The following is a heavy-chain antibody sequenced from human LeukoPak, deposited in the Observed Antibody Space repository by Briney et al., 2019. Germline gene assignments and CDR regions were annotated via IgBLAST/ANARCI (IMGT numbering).Heavy chain of an antibody. V-gene: IGHV3-48*03. J-gene: IGHJ3*02. D-gene: IGHD2-2*01. Sequence: GGSLRLSCAASGFTFSSYEMNWVRQAPGKGLEWVSYITTSDRTIYYADSVKGRFTISRDNAKNSLYLQVNSLRAEDTAVYYCARGGYCSSTICYVLNAFDIWGQGTVVTVSS. CDR3: ARGGYCSSTICYVLNAFDI. CDR2: ITTSDRTI. CDR1: GFTFSSYE.